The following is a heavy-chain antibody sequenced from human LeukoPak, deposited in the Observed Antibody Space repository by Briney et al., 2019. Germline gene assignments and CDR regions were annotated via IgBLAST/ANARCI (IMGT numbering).Heavy chain of an antibody. V-gene: IGHV1-46*01. CDR3: ARDMPESYYYYMDV. J-gene: IGHJ6*03. D-gene: IGHD2-2*01. Sequence: GASVKVSCKASGYTFTSYYMHWVRQAPGQGLEWMGIINPSGGSTSYAQKFQGRVTMTRDTSISTAYMELSRLRSDDTAVYYCARDMPESYYYYMDVWGKGTTVTVSS. CDR2: INPSGGST. CDR1: GYTFTSYY.